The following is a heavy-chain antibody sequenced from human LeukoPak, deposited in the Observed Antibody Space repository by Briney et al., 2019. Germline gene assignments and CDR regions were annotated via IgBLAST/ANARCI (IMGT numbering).Heavy chain of an antibody. CDR2: ISTNTGNP. Sequence: ASVKVSCKASGYTFTSYAMNWVRQAPGQGLEWMGWISTNTGNPTYAQGFTGRFVFSLDTSVSTAYLQISSLKASDTAMYYCARHALHNDNSDYYFAYWGQGTLVTVSS. V-gene: IGHV7-4-1*02. CDR3: ARHALHNDNSDYYFAY. D-gene: IGHD3-22*01. J-gene: IGHJ4*02. CDR1: GYTFTSYA.